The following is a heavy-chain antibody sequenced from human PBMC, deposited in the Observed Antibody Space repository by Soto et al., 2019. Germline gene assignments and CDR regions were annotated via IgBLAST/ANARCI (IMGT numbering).Heavy chain of an antibody. J-gene: IGHJ4*02. V-gene: IGHV2-70*11. Sequence: SGPTLVNPTQTLTLTCTFSGFSLSTSGMCVSWIRQPPGKALEWLARIDWDDDKYYSTSLKTRLTISKDTSKNQVVLTMTNMDPVDTATYYCARTQYCSSTSCYYFDYWGQGTLVTVSS. CDR2: IDWDDDK. CDR3: ARTQYCSSTSCYYFDY. D-gene: IGHD2-2*01. CDR1: GFSLSTSGMC.